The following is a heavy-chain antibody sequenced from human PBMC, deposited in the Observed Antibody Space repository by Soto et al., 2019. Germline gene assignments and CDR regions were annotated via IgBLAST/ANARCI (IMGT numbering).Heavy chain of an antibody. CDR2: INHSGST. J-gene: IGHJ4*02. V-gene: IGHV4-34*08. CDR3: AGPYNCGTSCYPAYSLDS. D-gene: IGHD2-21*01. Sequence: SDTLTLSCAVSGWTFSGYYRHWIRQPPGKGLEWIGKINHSGSTYNPSLKSRVTISLDTSKNQFSLTLSSVTAADTAVYYCAGPYNCGTSCYPAYSLDSWGQGTLVTASS. CDR1: GWTFSGYY.